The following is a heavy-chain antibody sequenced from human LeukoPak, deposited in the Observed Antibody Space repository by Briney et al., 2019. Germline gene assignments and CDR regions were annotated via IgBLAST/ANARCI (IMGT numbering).Heavy chain of an antibody. Sequence: PGGSLRLSCAASEFIFSIYAMHWVRQAPGKGLEWVAAISYDGSNKYYADSVKGRFTISRDKSKNTLYLQMNSLRTEDTAVYYCAREGGSGSYGAFDIWGQGTMVTVSS. CDR1: EFIFSIYA. CDR2: ISYDGSNK. V-gene: IGHV3-30-3*01. D-gene: IGHD3-10*01. CDR3: AREGGSGSYGAFDI. J-gene: IGHJ3*02.